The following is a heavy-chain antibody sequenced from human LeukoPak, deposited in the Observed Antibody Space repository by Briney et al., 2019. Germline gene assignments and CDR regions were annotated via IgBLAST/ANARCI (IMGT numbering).Heavy chain of an antibody. CDR1: GFTFSSYD. Sequence: GGSLRLSCAASGFTFSSYDMHWVRQATGKGLEWVSAIGTAGDTYYPGSVKGRFTISRDNSKNTLYLQMNSLRAEDTAVYYCARADLYYYYYMDVWGKGTTVTVSS. V-gene: IGHV3-13*01. J-gene: IGHJ6*03. CDR3: ARADLYYYYYMDV. CDR2: IGTAGDT.